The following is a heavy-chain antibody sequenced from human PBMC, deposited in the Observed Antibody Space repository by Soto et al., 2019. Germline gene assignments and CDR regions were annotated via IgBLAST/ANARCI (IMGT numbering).Heavy chain of an antibody. Sequence: GASVKVSCKASGYTLTSYYMDWVRQAPGQGLEWMGKINPSVGTTTSAQKFQGRITMTRDTSTSTVYMELSSLRSGDTAVYYCARRLGSTAPFFDSWGQGSLVTVSS. CDR1: GYTLTSYY. V-gene: IGHV1-46*01. CDR2: INPSVGTT. J-gene: IGHJ4*02. D-gene: IGHD1-26*01. CDR3: ARRLGSTAPFFDS.